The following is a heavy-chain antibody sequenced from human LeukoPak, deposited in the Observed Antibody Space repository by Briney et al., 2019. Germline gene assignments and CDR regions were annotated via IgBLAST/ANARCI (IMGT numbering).Heavy chain of an antibody. V-gene: IGHV3-53*01. D-gene: IGHD3-3*01. CDR3: ASHTIFGVVIENY. CDR2: IYSGGST. J-gene: IGHJ4*02. Sequence: PGGSLRLSCAASGFTVSSNYMSWVRQAPGKGLEWVSVIYSGGSTYYADSVKGRFTISRDNAKNSLYLQMNSLRAEDTAVYYCASHTIFGVVIENYWGQGTLVTVSS. CDR1: GFTVSSNY.